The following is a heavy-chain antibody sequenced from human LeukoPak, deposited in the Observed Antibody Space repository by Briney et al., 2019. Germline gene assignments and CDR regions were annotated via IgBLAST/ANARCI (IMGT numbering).Heavy chain of an antibody. CDR1: GYTFTGQY. J-gene: IGHJ4*02. Sequence: GASVKVSCEASGYTFTGQYMHWVRQAPGQGLEWMGWINPNTGGTNYAQKLQGRVTMTRDTTISTAYMELSRLTSDDTAIYYCATYPRYSSPPLFAYWGQGTLVTVSS. D-gene: IGHD6-19*01. CDR2: INPNTGGT. V-gene: IGHV1-2*02. CDR3: ATYPRYSSPPLFAY.